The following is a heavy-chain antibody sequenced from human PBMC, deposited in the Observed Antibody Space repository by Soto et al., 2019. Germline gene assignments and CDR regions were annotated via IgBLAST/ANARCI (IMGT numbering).Heavy chain of an antibody. CDR2: IVVGSGKT. V-gene: IGHV1-58*01. CDR3: AKKNVVVLGEYGFL. J-gene: IGHJ4*02. D-gene: IGHD2-15*01. CDR1: GFTFFTSA. Sequence: VASVKVSCKASGFTFFTSAVQWVRQARGQRLEWIGWIVVGSGKTNYAQKFQERVTITRDMSTNTAYMELTSLRSEDTAVYYCAKKNVVVLGEYGFLWGQGTLVTVSS.